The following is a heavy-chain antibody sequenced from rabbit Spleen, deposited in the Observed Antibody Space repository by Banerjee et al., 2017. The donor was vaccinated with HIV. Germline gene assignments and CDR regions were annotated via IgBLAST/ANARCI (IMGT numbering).Heavy chain of an antibody. CDR2: ITAGGNT. CDR1: GFSFNSYG. J-gene: IGHJ3*01. Sequence: QQQLVESGGGLVKPGASLTLTCTASGFSFNSYGVSWVRQAPGKGLEYIGYITAGGNTYYASWAKGRFTISKSSSTTVTLQMTSLTAADTATYFCARDYVGDLWGQGTLVTVS. CDR3: ARDYVGDL. D-gene: IGHD4-2*01. V-gene: IGHV1S45*01.